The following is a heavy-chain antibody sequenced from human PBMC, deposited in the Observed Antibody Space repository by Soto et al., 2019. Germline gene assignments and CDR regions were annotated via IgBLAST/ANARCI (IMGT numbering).Heavy chain of an antibody. CDR1: GYTFTGYY. Sequence: GASVKVSCKASGYTFTGYYMHWMRQAPGQGLEWMGWINPNSGGTNYAQKFQGWVTMTRDTSISTAYMELSRLRSDDTAVYYCARTNRGGYCSGGSCYSDAFDIWGQGTRVTVSS. CDR3: ARTNRGGYCSGGSCYSDAFDI. V-gene: IGHV1-2*04. J-gene: IGHJ3*02. CDR2: INPNSGGT. D-gene: IGHD2-15*01.